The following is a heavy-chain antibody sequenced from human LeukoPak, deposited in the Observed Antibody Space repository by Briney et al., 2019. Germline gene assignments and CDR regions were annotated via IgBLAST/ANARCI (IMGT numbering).Heavy chain of an antibody. CDR1: GGSISSSNW. J-gene: IGHJ4*02. D-gene: IGHD3-10*01. CDR3: ARDRGKRLLWFGELFVDY. V-gene: IGHV4-4*02. CDR2: IYHSGST. Sequence: SETLSLTCAVSGGSISSSNWWSWVRQPPGKGLEWIGEIYHSGSTNYNPSLKSRVTISVDTSKNQFSLKLSSVTAADTAVYYCARDRGKRLLWFGELFVDYWGQGTLVTVSS.